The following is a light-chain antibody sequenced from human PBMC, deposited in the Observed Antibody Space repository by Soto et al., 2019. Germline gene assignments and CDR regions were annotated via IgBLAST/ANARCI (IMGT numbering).Light chain of an antibody. V-gene: IGLV2-11*01. CDR1: SSDVGGYNY. J-gene: IGLJ3*02. CDR3: CSYAGSYTWV. CDR2: DVT. Sequence: QSALTQPRSVSGSPGQSVTLSCTGTSSDVGGYNYVSWYQQHPGKAPKLVIYDVTKRPSGVPDRFSGSKSGNTASLTISGLQAEDVADYFCCSYAGSYTWVFGGGTQLTVL.